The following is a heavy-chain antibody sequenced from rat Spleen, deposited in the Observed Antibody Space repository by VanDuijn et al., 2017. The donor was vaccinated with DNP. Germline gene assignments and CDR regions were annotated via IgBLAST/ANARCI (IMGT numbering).Heavy chain of an antibody. Sequence: EVQLVESGGGLVQPGRSMKLSCAASGFTFSNYYMAWVRQAPTKGLEWVAALNTGGGNTYYRDSVKGRFTISRDNPKSTLYLQMSSLRSEDTATYYCTRDLNHGYNYAFDYWGQGVLVTVSS. V-gene: IGHV5-25*01. CDR2: LNTGGGNT. CDR3: TRDLNHGYNYAFDY. D-gene: IGHD1-4*01. CDR1: GFTFSNYY. J-gene: IGHJ2*01.